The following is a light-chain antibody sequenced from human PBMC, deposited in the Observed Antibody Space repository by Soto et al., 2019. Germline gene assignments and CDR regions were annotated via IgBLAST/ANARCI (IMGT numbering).Light chain of an antibody. V-gene: IGLV2-23*01. CDR3: CSYAGSSTYI. CDR1: SSDVGSHNL. J-gene: IGLJ1*01. CDR2: EGS. Sequence: QSALTQPASVSGSPGQSITISCTGTSSDVGSHNLVSWYQQHPDRAPKLMIYEGSKRPSGVSNRFSGSKSGNTASLTISGLQAEDEADYFCCSYAGSSTYIFGSGTNLTVL.